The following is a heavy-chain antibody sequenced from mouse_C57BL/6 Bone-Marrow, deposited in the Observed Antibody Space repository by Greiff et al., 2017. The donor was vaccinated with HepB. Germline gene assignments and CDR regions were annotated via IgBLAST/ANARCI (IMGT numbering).Heavy chain of an antibody. J-gene: IGHJ1*03. Sequence: EVMLVESGEGLVKPGGSLKLSCAASGFTFSSYAMSWVRQTPDKRLEWVAYISSGGDYIYYAVTVKGRFTISSDNARNTLYLQMSSLKSEDTAMYYCTKECPYYYGSSPYWYFDVWGTGTTVTVSS. D-gene: IGHD1-1*01. CDR2: ISSGGDYI. V-gene: IGHV5-9-1*02. CDR3: TKECPYYYGSSPYWYFDV. CDR1: GFTFSSYA.